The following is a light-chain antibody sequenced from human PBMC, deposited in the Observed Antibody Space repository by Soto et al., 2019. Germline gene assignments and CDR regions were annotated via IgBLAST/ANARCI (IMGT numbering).Light chain of an antibody. Sequence: EVVMTQSPATLSVSPGERAMLSCRASQSVRSHLAWYQQKPGQAPRLLIYGASTRATGIPARFSGSGSGTEFTLTISSVQSEDFAVYYCQHYNNWPAYAFGQGTRLEI. V-gene: IGKV3-15*01. J-gene: IGKJ2*01. CDR1: QSVRSH. CDR3: QHYNNWPAYA. CDR2: GAS.